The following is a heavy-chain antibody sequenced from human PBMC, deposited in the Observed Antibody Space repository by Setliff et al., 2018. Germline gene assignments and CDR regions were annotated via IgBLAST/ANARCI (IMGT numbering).Heavy chain of an antibody. CDR3: ARDRGGYYDSSGFNDAFDI. Sequence: WASVKVSCKASGYTFTGYYMHWVRQAPGQGLEWMGWINPNSGGTNYAQKFQGRVTMTRDTSISAAYMELSRLRSDDTAVYYCARDRGGYYDSSGFNDAFDIWGQGTMVTVAS. CDR2: INPNSGGT. CDR1: GYTFTGYY. J-gene: IGHJ3*02. V-gene: IGHV1-2*02. D-gene: IGHD3-22*01.